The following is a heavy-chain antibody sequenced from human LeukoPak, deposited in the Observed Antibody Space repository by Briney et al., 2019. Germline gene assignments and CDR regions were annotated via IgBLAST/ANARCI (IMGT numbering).Heavy chain of an antibody. CDR3: ARDPGGYYDSSGYRDAFDI. V-gene: IGHV4-59*01. CDR2: IYYSGST. D-gene: IGHD3-22*01. J-gene: IGHJ3*02. Sequence: PSETLSLTCTVPGGSISSYYWSCIRQPPGKGPEWIGYIYYSGSTNYNPSLKSRVTISVDTSKNQFSLKLSSVTAADTAVYYCARDPGGYYDSSGYRDAFDIWGQGTMVTVSS. CDR1: GGSISSYY.